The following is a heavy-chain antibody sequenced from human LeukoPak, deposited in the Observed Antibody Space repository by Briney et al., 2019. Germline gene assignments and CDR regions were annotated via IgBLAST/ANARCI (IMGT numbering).Heavy chain of an antibody. CDR1: GGSISSGAYF. Sequence: ASQTLSLTCTVSGGSISSGAYFWNWIRQHPEKGLEWIGYIHYRGSTYTNPSLKGRVTMSVDTSKNQFSLKLSSVTAADTAFYYCASLVTYFDNWGQGTLVTVSS. J-gene: IGHJ4*02. V-gene: IGHV4-31*03. D-gene: IGHD4-11*01. CDR2: IHYRGST. CDR3: ASLVTYFDN.